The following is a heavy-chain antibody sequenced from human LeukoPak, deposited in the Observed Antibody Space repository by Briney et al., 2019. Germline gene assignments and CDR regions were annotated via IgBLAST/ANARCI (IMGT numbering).Heavy chain of an antibody. Sequence: GGSLRLSCVASGFTFSNYWMHWVRQDPGKGLVWVLRINSDGSSTTYADSVKGRFTISRDNAKNTLYLQMNSLRAEDTAVYYCTRDPHGYWWFDPWGQGTLVTVSS. V-gene: IGHV3-74*03. CDR3: TRDPHGYWWFDP. J-gene: IGHJ5*02. CDR2: INSDGSST. D-gene: IGHD5-18*01. CDR1: GFTFSNYW.